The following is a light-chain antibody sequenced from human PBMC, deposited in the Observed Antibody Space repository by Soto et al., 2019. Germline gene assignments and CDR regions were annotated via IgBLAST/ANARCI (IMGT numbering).Light chain of an antibody. J-gene: IGLJ2*01. CDR1: SSDVGAYNY. CDR3: ASWTTSTTMK. CDR2: DVN. Sequence: QSVLTQPASGSGSPGQSITISCTGTSSDVGAYNYVSWYQQHPGKAPKLMIYDVNIRPSGVSNRFSGSKSGNTASLTISGLQAEDEADYYCASWTTSTTMKFGGGTKVTVL. V-gene: IGLV2-14*01.